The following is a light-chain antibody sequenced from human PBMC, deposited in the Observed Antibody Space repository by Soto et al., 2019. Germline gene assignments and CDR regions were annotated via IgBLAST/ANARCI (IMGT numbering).Light chain of an antibody. CDR2: NNN. Sequence: QSVLTQPPSASGAPGQRVTISCSGSRSNIGSQVVQWFQHIPGTAPKLLMQNNNERPSGVPDRFSGSKSGNTASLTVSGLQAEDEAHYYCSSYAGSNNFVFGTGTKVTVL. V-gene: IGLV1-44*01. J-gene: IGLJ1*01. CDR1: RSNIGSQV. CDR3: SSYAGSNNFV.